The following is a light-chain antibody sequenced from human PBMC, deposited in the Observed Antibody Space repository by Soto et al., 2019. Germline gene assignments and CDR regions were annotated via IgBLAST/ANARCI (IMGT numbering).Light chain of an antibody. CDR1: QTVLSN. CDR2: GVS. J-gene: IGKJ4*01. CDR3: QHYNNLPLT. V-gene: IGKV3-15*01. Sequence: EVVMPQSPGTLSVSPGEGAPLSCRASQTVLSNLAWYQQKPGQAPRLLIYGVSTRATGIPVRFSGSGSGTEFTLSISSLQSEDSAIYYCQHYNNLPLTFGGGTK.